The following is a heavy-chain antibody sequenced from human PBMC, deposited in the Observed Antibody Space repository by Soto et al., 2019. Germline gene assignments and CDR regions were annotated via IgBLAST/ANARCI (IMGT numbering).Heavy chain of an antibody. CDR1: GFTFSSYG. CDR3: AKALLGRNFEY. Sequence: QVQLVESGGGVVQPGRSLRLSCAASGFTFSSYGMHWVRQAPGKGLEWVAVISYDGSNKYYADSVKGRFTIYRDNSKNTLYLQMNSLRAEDTAVYYCAKALLGRNFEYWGQGTLVTVSS. CDR2: ISYDGSNK. J-gene: IGHJ4*02. D-gene: IGHD7-27*01. V-gene: IGHV3-30*18.